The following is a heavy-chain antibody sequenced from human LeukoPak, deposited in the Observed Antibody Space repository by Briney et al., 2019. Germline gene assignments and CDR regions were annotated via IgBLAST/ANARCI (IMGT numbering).Heavy chain of an antibody. V-gene: IGHV3-7*03. J-gene: IGHJ4*02. CDR2: IKQDGSKK. Sequence: GGSLRLSCVASGFPFSSYWMTWVRQAPGKGLEWVANIKQDGSKKSYVDSVKGRFTISRDNAKNSLYLQMNSLRAEDTAVYYCAKSFRGSGYYSDYWGQGTLVTVSS. D-gene: IGHD3-22*01. CDR3: AKSFRGSGYYSDY. CDR1: GFPFSSYW.